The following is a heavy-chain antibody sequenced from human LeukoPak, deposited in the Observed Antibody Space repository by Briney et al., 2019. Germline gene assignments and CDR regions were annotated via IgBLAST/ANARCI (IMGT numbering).Heavy chain of an antibody. J-gene: IGHJ5*02. V-gene: IGHV4-4*09. D-gene: IGHD4-17*01. CDR1: GGSVRGYH. CDR3: ARLYGDHAFDP. CDR2: IYTSGRT. Sequence: SETLSLTCTVSGGSVRGYHWNWIRQPPGKGLEWIGYIYTSGRTNYNPSLKSRVTISVDTSKNQFSLKLSSATAADTAVYYCARLYGDHAFDPWGQGTLVTVSS.